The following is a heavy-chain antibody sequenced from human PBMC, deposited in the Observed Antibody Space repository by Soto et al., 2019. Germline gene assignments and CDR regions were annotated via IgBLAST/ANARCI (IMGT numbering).Heavy chain of an antibody. V-gene: IGHV3-11*01. CDR1: GFTFSDYY. D-gene: IGHD6-19*01. CDR3: ARRLQWQLRPLDS. J-gene: IGHJ4*02. CDR2: INTLSSAI. Sequence: GGSLRLSCAGSGFTFSDYYMTWIRQAPGKGLEWVPYINTLSSAIYYADSVKGRFTISRDNAKNSLYLQMNSLRAEDTAVYYCARRLQWQLRPLDSWGRGTLVTVSS.